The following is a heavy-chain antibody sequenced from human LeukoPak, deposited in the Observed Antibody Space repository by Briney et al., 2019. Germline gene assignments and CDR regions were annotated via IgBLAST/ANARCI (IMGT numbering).Heavy chain of an antibody. J-gene: IGHJ4*02. CDR1: GYTFTSYD. CDR3: ARAPSSDVVVVAAPDY. CDR2: MNPNSGNT. Sequence: ASVKVSCKASGYTFTSYDINWVRQATGQGLEWMGWMNPNSGNTGYAQKFQGRVTMTRNTSISTAYMELSSLRSEDTAVYYCARAPSSDVVVVAAPDYRGQGTLVTVSS. D-gene: IGHD2-15*01. V-gene: IGHV1-8*01.